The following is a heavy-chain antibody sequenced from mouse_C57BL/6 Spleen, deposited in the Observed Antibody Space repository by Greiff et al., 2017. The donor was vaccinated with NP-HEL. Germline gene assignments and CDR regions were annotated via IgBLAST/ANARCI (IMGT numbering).Heavy chain of an antibody. Sequence: QVQLKESGPGLVQPSQSLSITCTVSGFSLTSYGVHWVRQSPGKGLEWLGVIWSGGSTDYNAAFISRLSISKDNSKSQVFFKMNSLQADDTAIYYCARKMDDLYYYAMDYWGQGTSVTVSS. CDR3: ARKMDDLYYYAMDY. V-gene: IGHV2-2*01. J-gene: IGHJ4*01. CDR2: IWSGGST. D-gene: IGHD2-3*01. CDR1: GFSLTSYG.